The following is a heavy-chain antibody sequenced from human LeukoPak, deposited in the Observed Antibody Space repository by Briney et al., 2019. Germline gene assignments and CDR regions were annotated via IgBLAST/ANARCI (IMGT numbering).Heavy chain of an antibody. V-gene: IGHV4-59*08. CDR3: ARHSSGWSPSDY. D-gene: IGHD6-19*01. CDR1: GGSISSYY. J-gene: IGHJ4*02. Sequence: SETLSLICTVSGGSISSYYWSWIRQPPGKGLEWIGYIYYSGSTNYNPSLKSRVTISVDTSKNQFSLKLSSVTAADTAVYYCARHSSGWSPSDYWGQGTLVTVSS. CDR2: IYYSGST.